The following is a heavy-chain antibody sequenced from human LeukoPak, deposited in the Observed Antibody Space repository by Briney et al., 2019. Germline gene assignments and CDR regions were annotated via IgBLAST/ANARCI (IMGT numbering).Heavy chain of an antibody. V-gene: IGHV1-2*02. D-gene: IGHD3-3*01. CDR3: ARAGIFGVVTAVRAWFDP. CDR1: GYTFTGYY. CDR2: INPNSGGT. Sequence: GASVKVSCKASGYTFTGYYMHWVRQAPGQGLEWMGWINPNSGGTNYAQKFQGRVTMTRDTSISTAYMELSRLRSDDTAVYYCARAGIFGVVTAVRAWFDPWGQGTLVTVSS. J-gene: IGHJ5*02.